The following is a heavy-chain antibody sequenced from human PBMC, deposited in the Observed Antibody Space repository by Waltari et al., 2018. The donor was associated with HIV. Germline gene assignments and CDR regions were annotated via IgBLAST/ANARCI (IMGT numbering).Heavy chain of an antibody. CDR3: VKDVTVTHYGVYYSGLDV. CDR1: GFIFGSHW. D-gene: IGHD2-8*01. J-gene: IGHJ6*02. V-gene: IGHV3-74*02. Sequence: VESGGTPVQPGESLRLSCKASGFIFGSHWMHWVRQSPGKGLVWFSRIEGDGRVKKYADTVKGRFTISRDNTKETLFLEMKSLRVEDSGIYHCVKDVTVTHYGVYYSGLDVWGQGTTVTV. CDR2: IEGDGRVK.